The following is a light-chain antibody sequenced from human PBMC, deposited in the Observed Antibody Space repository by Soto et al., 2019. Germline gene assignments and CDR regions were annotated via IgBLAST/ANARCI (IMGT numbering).Light chain of an antibody. CDR1: QSVRSN. J-gene: IGKJ1*01. V-gene: IGKV3-15*01. CDR3: QQYGNSRGT. Sequence: EIVMTQSPATLSVSPGERATLSCRASQSVRSNLAWYQQKPGQAPRLLMYGASTRATDIPARFSGSGSGTEFTLTITGLQSEDFAVYYCQQYGNSRGTFGQGTKVDIK. CDR2: GAS.